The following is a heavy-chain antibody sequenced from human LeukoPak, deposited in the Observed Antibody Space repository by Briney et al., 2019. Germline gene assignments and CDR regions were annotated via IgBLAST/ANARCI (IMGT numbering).Heavy chain of an antibody. CDR3: ARDTAMVYGDAFFDY. Sequence: ASVKVSCKASGYTFTGYYMHWVRQAPGQGLEWMGWINPNSGGTNYAQKFQGRVTMTRDTSISTAYMELSRLRSDDTAVYYCARDTAMVYGDAFFDYWGQGTLVTVSS. CDR2: INPNSGGT. V-gene: IGHV1-2*02. CDR1: GYTFTGYY. J-gene: IGHJ4*02. D-gene: IGHD5-18*01.